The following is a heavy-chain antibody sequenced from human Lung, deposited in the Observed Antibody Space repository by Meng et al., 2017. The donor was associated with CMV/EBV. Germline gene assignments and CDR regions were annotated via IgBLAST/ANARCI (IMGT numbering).Heavy chain of an antibody. D-gene: IGHD5-12*01. CDR2: INSDGSST. V-gene: IGHV3-74*01. CDR3: ARERFLSGYSGYDAGGWFDP. Sequence: ESLKISCAASGFTFSSYWMHWVRQAPGKGLVWVSRINSDGSSTSYADSVKGRFTIYRDNAKNTLYLQMNSLRAEDTAVYYCARERFLSGYSGYDAGGWFDPWGQGTLVTVSS. CDR1: GFTFSSYW. J-gene: IGHJ5*02.